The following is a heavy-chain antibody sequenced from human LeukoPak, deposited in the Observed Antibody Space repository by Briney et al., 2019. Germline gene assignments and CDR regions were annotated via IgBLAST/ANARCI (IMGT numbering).Heavy chain of an antibody. J-gene: IGHJ3*02. Sequence: SGTLSLTCAVSGGSISSSNWWSWVRQPPGKGLEWIGSIYYSGSTNYNPSLKSRVTISVDTSKNQFSLKLSSVTAADTAVYYCARGAGSTISNDAFDIWGQGTMVTVSS. CDR1: GGSISSSNW. D-gene: IGHD5-24*01. CDR2: IYYSGST. V-gene: IGHV4-4*02. CDR3: ARGAGSTISNDAFDI.